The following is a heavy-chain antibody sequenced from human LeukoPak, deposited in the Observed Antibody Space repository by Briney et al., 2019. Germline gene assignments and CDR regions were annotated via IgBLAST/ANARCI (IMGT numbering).Heavy chain of an antibody. J-gene: IGHJ4*02. CDR1: GGSLSGYY. CDR2: IKHSGST. V-gene: IGHV4-34*01. D-gene: IGHD2-2*01. Sequence: SETLSLTCAVYGGSLSGYYWSWIRQPPGKGLEWIGEIKHSGSTNYNPSLKSRVTISVDTSKNQFSLKLSSVTAADTAVYYCARGRNAVRYWGQGTLVTVSS. CDR3: ARGRNAVRY.